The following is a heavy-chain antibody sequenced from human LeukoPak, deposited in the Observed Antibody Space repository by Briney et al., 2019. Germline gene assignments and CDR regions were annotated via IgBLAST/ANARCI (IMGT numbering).Heavy chain of an antibody. CDR2: INEDGSEK. D-gene: IGHD3/OR15-3a*01. J-gene: IGHJ4*02. Sequence: GGSLRLSCAASGFTFTDHRMSWVRQAPGKGLEWVANINEDGSEKYCVDSVKGRFTISRDNAKKSLYLQMNSLRAEDTAVYYCARGGTGVSRDYWGQGTLVTVSS. V-gene: IGHV3-7*01. CDR1: GFTFTDHR. CDR3: ARGGTGVSRDY.